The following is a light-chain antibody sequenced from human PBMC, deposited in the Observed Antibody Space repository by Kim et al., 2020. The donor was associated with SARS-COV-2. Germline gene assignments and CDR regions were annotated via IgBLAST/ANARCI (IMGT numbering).Light chain of an antibody. CDR2: EAS. CDR3: QQYNSYPRP. J-gene: IGKJ1*01. V-gene: IGKV1-13*02. CDR1: QGIGTT. Sequence: AIQLTQSPLSLSASLGDIVTITCRASQGIGTTLAWCQQKRGKAPQHLIYEASSYESGVPSRFGGSGSGTDFTLTISSLQPEDFATYFCQQYNSYPRPFGEGTKVDIK.